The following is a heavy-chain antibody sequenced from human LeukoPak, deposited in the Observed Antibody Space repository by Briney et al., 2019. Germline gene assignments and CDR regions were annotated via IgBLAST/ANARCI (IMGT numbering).Heavy chain of an antibody. Sequence: GGSLRLSCAASGFTFSNYWMHWVRQAPGKGLVWVSRINSDGSSTSYADSVQGRFTISRDNAKNSLYLQMNSLRAEDTAVYYCAELGITMIGGVWGKGTTVTISS. V-gene: IGHV3-74*01. J-gene: IGHJ6*04. CDR1: GFTFSNYW. CDR2: INSDGSST. CDR3: AELGITMIGGV. D-gene: IGHD3-10*02.